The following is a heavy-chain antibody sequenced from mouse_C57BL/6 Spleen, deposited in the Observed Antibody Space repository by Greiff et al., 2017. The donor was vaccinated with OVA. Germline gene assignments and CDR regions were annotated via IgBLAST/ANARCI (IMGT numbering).Heavy chain of an antibody. Sequence: EVKLVEPGAGLVKPGGSLKLSCAASGFTFSSYAMSWVSQTPEKRLEWVAYISSGGDYIYYADTVKGRFTISRDNARNTLYLQMSSLKSEDTAMYYCTGDDFDYWGQGTTLTVSS. V-gene: IGHV5-9-1*02. CDR1: GFTFSSYA. J-gene: IGHJ2*01. CDR3: TGDDFDY. CDR2: ISSGGDYI.